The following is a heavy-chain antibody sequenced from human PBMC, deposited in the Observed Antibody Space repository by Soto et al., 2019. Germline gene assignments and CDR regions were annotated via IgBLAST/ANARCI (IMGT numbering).Heavy chain of an antibody. V-gene: IGHV3-23*01. D-gene: IGHD5-18*01. Sequence: EVQLLESGGGLVQPGGSLRLSCAASGFTFSSYAMSWVRQAPGKGLEWVSGISGSGGSTYSADSVKGRFTISRDNSKNTLYLQMNSLRAEDTAVYYCAKESHPRIQVWERDYYYDMDVWGKGTTVTVSS. J-gene: IGHJ6*03. CDR1: GFTFSSYA. CDR2: ISGSGGST. CDR3: AKESHPRIQVWERDYYYDMDV.